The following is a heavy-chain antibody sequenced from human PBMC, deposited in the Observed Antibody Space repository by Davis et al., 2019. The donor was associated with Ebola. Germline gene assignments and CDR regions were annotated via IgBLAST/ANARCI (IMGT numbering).Heavy chain of an antibody. J-gene: IGHJ4*02. Sequence: GESLKISCAASGFTFSSYTLNWVRQAPGKGLEWVSTISDRSEHTHYADSVKGRFTISRDNSKNTLYLQMNSLRAEDTAVYYCANEYCTNGVCYEDYFDYWGQGTLVTVSS. CDR2: ISDRSEHT. D-gene: IGHD2-8*01. CDR3: ANEYCTNGVCYEDYFDY. CDR1: GFTFSSYT. V-gene: IGHV3-23*01.